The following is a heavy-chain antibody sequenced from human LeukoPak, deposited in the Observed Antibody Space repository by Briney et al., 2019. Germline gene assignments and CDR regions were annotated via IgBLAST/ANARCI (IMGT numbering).Heavy chain of an antibody. CDR2: IIPILGIA. V-gene: IGHV1-69*04. CDR3: ARDGYTTAYAFDI. Sequence: SVKVSCKASGGTFSSFAISWVRQAPGQGLEWMGRIIPILGIANYAQKFQGRVTITADKSTSTAYMELSSLRSEDTAVYYCARDGYTTAYAFDIWGQGTMVTVSS. CDR1: GGTFSSFA. J-gene: IGHJ3*02. D-gene: IGHD5-18*01.